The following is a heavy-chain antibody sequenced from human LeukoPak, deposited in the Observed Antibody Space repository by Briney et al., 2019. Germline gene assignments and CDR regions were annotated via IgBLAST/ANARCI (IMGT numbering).Heavy chain of an antibody. D-gene: IGHD2-21*01. CDR2: IYYSGST. Sequence: SETLSLTCTVSVDSISSGGYYWSWIRQHPGKGLEWIGYIYYSGSTYYNPSLKSRVTISVDTSKNQFSQKLSSVTAADTAVYYCERHCGKAGAFDIWGQGTMVTVSS. CDR3: ERHCGKAGAFDI. J-gene: IGHJ3*02. CDR1: VDSISSGGYY. V-gene: IGHV4-31*03.